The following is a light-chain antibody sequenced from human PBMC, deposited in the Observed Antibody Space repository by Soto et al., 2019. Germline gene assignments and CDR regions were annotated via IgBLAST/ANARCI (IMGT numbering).Light chain of an antibody. CDR1: SGHSSSA. J-gene: IGLJ3*02. CDR3: QTWGAGIRV. CDR2: LNSDGSH. Sequence: QAVVTQSPSASASLGASVKLTCTLSSGHSSSAIAWHQQRPEKGPRFLMRLNSDGSHSKGDGIPDRFSGSSSGAERYLTISSLQSEDEADYYCQTWGAGIRVFGGGTKLIVL. V-gene: IGLV4-69*01.